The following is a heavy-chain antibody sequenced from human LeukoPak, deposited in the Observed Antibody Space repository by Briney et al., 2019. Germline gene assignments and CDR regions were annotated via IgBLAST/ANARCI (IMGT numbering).Heavy chain of an antibody. D-gene: IGHD1-26*01. CDR2: ISYDGSNK. J-gene: IGHJ4*02. CDR3: ASGSGMDSGSYMDY. V-gene: IGHV3-30*04. CDR1: GFTFSRYA. Sequence: PGRSLRLSCAASGFTFSRYAMHWVRQAPGKGLEWVAVISYDGSNKYYADSVKGRFTISRDDSKNTLYLQMNNLRPEDTAVYYCASGSGMDSGSYMDYWGQGTLVTVSS.